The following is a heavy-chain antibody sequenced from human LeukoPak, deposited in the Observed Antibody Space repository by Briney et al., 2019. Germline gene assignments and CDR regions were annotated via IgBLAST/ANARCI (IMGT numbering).Heavy chain of an antibody. V-gene: IGHV1-2*02. Sequence: AASVKVSCKASGYTFTGYYMHWVRQAPGQELEWMGWIYPNNGGTNYAQNFQGRVTMTRDTSMSTAYMELSSLRSDDTAVYYCARFSGSSNFDYWGQGTLVTVSS. CDR2: IYPNNGGT. D-gene: IGHD1-26*01. J-gene: IGHJ4*02. CDR3: ARFSGSSNFDY. CDR1: GYTFTGYY.